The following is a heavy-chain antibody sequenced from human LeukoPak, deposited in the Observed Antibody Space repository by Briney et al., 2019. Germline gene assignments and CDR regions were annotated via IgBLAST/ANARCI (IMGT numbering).Heavy chain of an antibody. CDR1: GGSISSSNW. J-gene: IGHJ4*02. CDR3: ARDDCTNGVCYFFDY. V-gene: IGHV4-4*02. D-gene: IGHD2-8*01. Sequence: TSEALSLTCAVSGGSISSSNWWSWVHQPPGKGLEWIGEIYHSGSTNYNPSLKSRVTISVDKSKNQFSLKLSSVTAADTAVYYCARDDCTNGVCYFFDYWGQGTLVTVSS. CDR2: IYHSGST.